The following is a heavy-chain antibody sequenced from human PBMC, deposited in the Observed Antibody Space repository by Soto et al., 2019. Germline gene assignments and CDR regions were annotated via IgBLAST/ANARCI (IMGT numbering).Heavy chain of an antibody. Sequence: GGSLRLSCAASGFIFSSYAMSWVRQAPGKGLEWVSAISGSGGSTYYADSVKGRFTISRDNSKNTLYLQMNSLRAEDTAVYYCAKWSGYDFWSGYSFDMDVWGKGTTVTVSS. CDR1: GFIFSSYA. D-gene: IGHD3-3*01. J-gene: IGHJ6*04. V-gene: IGHV3-23*01. CDR2: ISGSGGST. CDR3: AKWSGYDFWSGYSFDMDV.